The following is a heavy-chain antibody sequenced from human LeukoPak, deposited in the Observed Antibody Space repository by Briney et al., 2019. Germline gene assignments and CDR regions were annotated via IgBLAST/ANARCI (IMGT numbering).Heavy chain of an antibody. D-gene: IGHD3-16*01. CDR2: LSMNGQIA. CDR3: VKDGIDEATWGYFGS. Sequence: GPSLSPACVVSGPTLGDSTIQSGRHGPGEGLEWVVVLSMNGQIAFYGDSVKGRFNLSRDDNKNTLYLEMSRLNFDDTALYYCVKDGIDEATWGYFGSWGRGTLVSVST. V-gene: IGHV3-43*01. CDR1: GPTLGDST. J-gene: IGHJ5*02.